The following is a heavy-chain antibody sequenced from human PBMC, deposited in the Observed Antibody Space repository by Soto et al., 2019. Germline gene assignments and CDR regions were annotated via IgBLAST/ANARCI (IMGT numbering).Heavy chain of an antibody. CDR3: ARSMIVASVPYGMDV. CDR1: GYTFTGYY. Sequence: QVQLVQSGAEVKKPGASVKVSCKASGYTFTGYYMHWVRQAPGQGLEWMGWINPNSGGTNYAQKFQGWVTMTRDTSISTAYMELSRLRSDDTAVYYCARSMIVASVPYGMDVWGQGTTVTVSS. J-gene: IGHJ6*02. V-gene: IGHV1-2*04. CDR2: INPNSGGT. D-gene: IGHD3-22*01.